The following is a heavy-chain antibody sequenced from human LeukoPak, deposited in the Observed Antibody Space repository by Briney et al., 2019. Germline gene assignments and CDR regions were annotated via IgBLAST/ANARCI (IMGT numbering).Heavy chain of an antibody. CDR2: IGGSCCST. Sequence: PWGTLTLSCTASGCSISSYSMSWGRHAPAQGLEWVSAIGGSCCSTYYADSLKGRFTISRDNSKNTLYLQMNSLSAEDKAVYYCAKWDSSSWYGLIDYWGQGTLVTVSS. CDR1: GCSISSYS. J-gene: IGHJ4*02. D-gene: IGHD6-13*01. V-gene: IGHV3-23*01. CDR3: AKWDSSSWYGLIDY.